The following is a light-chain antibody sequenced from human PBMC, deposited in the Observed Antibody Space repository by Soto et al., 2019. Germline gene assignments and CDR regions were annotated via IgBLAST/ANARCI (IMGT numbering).Light chain of an antibody. CDR2: GAS. Sequence: EIVLTQSPGTLSLSPGERATLSCRASQSVASSYLAWYQQKPGQAPRLLIYGASSRATGIPDRFSGSGSGTDFTLTISRLEPEDFGVYYCQQYNNWPWLTFGGGTKVEI. J-gene: IGKJ4*01. V-gene: IGKV3-20*01. CDR1: QSVASSY. CDR3: QQYNNWPWLT.